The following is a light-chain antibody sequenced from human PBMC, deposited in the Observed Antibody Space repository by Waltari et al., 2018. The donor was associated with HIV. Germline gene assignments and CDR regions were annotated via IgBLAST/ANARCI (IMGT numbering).Light chain of an antibody. Sequence: SYVLTQPPSLSVAPGQTARLPCGGNNIGSQSVHRYQQKPGQAPVLVVYDGSDRPSGIPERFSGSNSGNTATLTISRVEAGDEADYYCQVWDSSSDHYVFGTGTKVTVL. V-gene: IGLV3-21*02. J-gene: IGLJ1*01. CDR1: NIGSQS. CDR2: DGS. CDR3: QVWDSSSDHYV.